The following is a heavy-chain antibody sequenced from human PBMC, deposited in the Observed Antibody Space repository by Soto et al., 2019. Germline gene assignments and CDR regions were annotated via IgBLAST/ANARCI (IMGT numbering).Heavy chain of an antibody. D-gene: IGHD1-26*01. J-gene: IGHJ4*02. V-gene: IGHV1-18*01. CDR3: ARDRLGATGDY. CDR1: GYTFTSSG. CDR2: ISAYNANT. Sequence: GALVKVSCKASGYTFTSSGISWVRQAPGQGLEWMGWISAYNANTNYAQKLQGRVTMTTDTSTSTSYMELRSLRSDDTAVYFCARDRLGATGDYWGQGTLVTVS.